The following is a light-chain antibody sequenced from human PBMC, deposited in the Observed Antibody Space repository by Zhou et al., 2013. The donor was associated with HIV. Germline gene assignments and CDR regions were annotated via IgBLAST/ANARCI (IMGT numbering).Light chain of an antibody. CDR2: DTS. CDR1: QSVSSN. V-gene: IGKV3-15*01. Sequence: EIVMTQSPATLSVSPGERATLSCRASQSVSSNLAWYQQQPGQAPRLLIYDTSTRATGIPARFSGSGSGTEFTLTISSLQSEDFAVYYCQQYITGLVTFGQGTKVGNQ. CDR3: QQYITGLVT. J-gene: IGKJ1*01.